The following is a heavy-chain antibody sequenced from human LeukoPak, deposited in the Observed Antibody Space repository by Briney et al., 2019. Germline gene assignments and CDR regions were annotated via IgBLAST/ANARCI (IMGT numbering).Heavy chain of an antibody. J-gene: IGHJ4*02. CDR1: GFTFSSYS. V-gene: IGHV3-21*01. Sequence: GGSLRLSCAASGFTFSSYSMNWVRQDPGEGLEWASSISSSSSYTYYADSVKGRFTISRDNAKNSLYLQMNSLRAEDTAVYYCARDSAQEDYYDSSGRFDYWGQGTLVTVPS. CDR2: ISSSSSYT. D-gene: IGHD3-22*01. CDR3: ARDSAQEDYYDSSGRFDY.